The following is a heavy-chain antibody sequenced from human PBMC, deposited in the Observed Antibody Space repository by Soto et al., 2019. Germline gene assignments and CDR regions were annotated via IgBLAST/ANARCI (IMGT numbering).Heavy chain of an antibody. CDR3: VSALYSGSYYLLAY. CDR2: INAGNGNT. V-gene: IGHV1-3*01. Sequence: ASVKVSCKASGYTFTSYAMHWVRQAPGQRLEWMGWINAGNGNTKYSQKFQGRVTITRDTSTSTVYMELSSLRSEDTAVYYCVSALYSGSYYLLAYCGQGSLVPVYS. CDR1: GYTFTSYA. J-gene: IGHJ4*02. D-gene: IGHD1-26*01.